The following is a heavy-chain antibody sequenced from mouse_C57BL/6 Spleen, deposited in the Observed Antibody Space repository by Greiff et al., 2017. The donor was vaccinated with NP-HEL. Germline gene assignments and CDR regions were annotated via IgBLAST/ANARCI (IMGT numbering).Heavy chain of an antibody. CDR3: ASYGSSDYAMDY. Sequence: EVQRVESGGGLVKPGGSLKLSCAASGFTFSDYGMHWVRQAPEQGLEWVAYISSGSSTIYYADTVKGRFTISRDNAKNTLFLQMTSLRSEDTAMYYCASYGSSDYAMDYWGQGTSVTVSS. V-gene: IGHV5-17*01. CDR2: ISSGSSTI. CDR1: GFTFSDYG. D-gene: IGHD1-1*01. J-gene: IGHJ4*01.